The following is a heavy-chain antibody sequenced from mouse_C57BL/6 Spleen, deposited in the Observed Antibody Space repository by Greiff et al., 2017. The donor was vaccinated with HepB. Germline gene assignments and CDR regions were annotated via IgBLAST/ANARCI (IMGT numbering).Heavy chain of an antibody. V-gene: IGHV5-16*01. CDR2: INDDGSST. Sequence: EVKLVESEGGLVQPGSSMKLSCTASGFTFSDYYMAWVRQVPEQGLEWVANINDDGSSTYYLDSLKSRFIISRDNAKNILYLQLSSLKSEDAATSYCGRDDYYGRSRFAYWGQGTLVTVSA. CDR1: GFTFSDYY. D-gene: IGHD1-1*01. CDR3: GRDDYYGRSRFAY. J-gene: IGHJ3*01.